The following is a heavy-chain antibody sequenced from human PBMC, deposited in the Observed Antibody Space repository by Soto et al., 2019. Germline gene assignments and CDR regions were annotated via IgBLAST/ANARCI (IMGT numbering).Heavy chain of an antibody. CDR2: NYYRSNCYN. Sequence: SQTLSLTCAISGDSVSSNSATWDWIRQSPLKGFDLLGRNYYRSNCYNVYAVFVKSRLPFTPDTSKTQLSLQLNSLIPDDTAVYYCARLIGNSWLDSWGQGTLVTVSS. V-gene: IGHV6-1*01. CDR1: GDSVSSNSAT. CDR3: ARLIGNSWLDS. J-gene: IGHJ5*01. D-gene: IGHD2-8*01.